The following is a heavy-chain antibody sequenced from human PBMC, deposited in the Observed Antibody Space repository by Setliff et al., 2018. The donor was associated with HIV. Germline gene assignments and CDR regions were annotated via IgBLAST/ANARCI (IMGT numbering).Heavy chain of an antibody. CDR2: IHQSGST. V-gene: IGHV4-38-2*02. CDR3: ARAAISGYSSGWYGSYFDY. CDR1: GYSISSGYY. D-gene: IGHD6-19*01. J-gene: IGHJ4*02. Sequence: LSLTCTVSGYSISSGYYWGWIRQPPGKGLEWIGSIHQSGSTYYNSSLKSRVTMSVDTSKNKFSLKLSSVTAADTAVYYCARAAISGYSSGWYGSYFDYWGQGTLVTVSS.